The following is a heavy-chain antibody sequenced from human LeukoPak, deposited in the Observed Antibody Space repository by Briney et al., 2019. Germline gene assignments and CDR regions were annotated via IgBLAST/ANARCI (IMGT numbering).Heavy chain of an antibody. J-gene: IGHJ4*02. Sequence: GESLKISCKGSGYSFTSYWIAWVCQMPGKGLEWMGIIYPGDSDTRYSPSFQGQVTISADKSISIAYLQWNSLKASDTAIYYCARRASATEDLDYWGQGTLVTVSS. CDR2: IYPGDSDT. CDR3: ARRASATEDLDY. V-gene: IGHV5-51*01. CDR1: GYSFTSYW.